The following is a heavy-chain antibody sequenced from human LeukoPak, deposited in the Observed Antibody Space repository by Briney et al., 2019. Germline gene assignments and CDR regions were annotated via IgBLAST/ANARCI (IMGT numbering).Heavy chain of an antibody. D-gene: IGHD2-15*01. CDR3: ARDGGLHTNFDY. V-gene: IGHV3-7*01. Sequence: PGGSLRLSCAASGFTFRNYWMGWVRQAPGKGLEWVANTKPDGTAEYYADSVRGRFTTSRDNANNFLYLQMNSLRGEDTAVYYCARDGGLHTNFDYWAREPWSPSPQ. J-gene: IGHJ4*02. CDR1: GFTFRNYW. CDR2: TKPDGTAE.